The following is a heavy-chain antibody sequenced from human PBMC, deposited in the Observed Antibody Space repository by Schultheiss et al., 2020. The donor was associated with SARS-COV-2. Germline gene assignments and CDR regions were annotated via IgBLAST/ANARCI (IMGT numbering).Heavy chain of an antibody. Sequence: GESLKISCKASGYTFTEYGISWVRQAPGQGLEWMGWISAYGSTTNYAQKVQGRVTMTTETYTNTAYMELRSLRSDDTAMYYCARVYGLGYPPYSERHMDVWGKGTTVTVSS. CDR1: GYTFTEYG. J-gene: IGHJ6*03. V-gene: IGHV1-18*01. D-gene: IGHD2-15*01. CDR3: ARVYGLGYPPYSERHMDV. CDR2: ISAYGSTT.